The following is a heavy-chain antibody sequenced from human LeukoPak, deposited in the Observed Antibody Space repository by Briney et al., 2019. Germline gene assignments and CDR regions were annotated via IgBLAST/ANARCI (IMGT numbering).Heavy chain of an antibody. Sequence: ASVKLSCTASGFTFTSYGISWVRQAPGQGLEWMGFISSYKGNTNYAQYLQGRVTMTTDTSTSTAYMELRSLRPDDTAVYYCARVPAGYIVLGPHHMDVWGKGTTVTLSS. J-gene: IGHJ6*03. V-gene: IGHV1-18*01. CDR3: ARVPAGYIVLGPHHMDV. CDR1: GFTFTSYG. CDR2: ISSYKGNT. D-gene: IGHD5/OR15-5a*01.